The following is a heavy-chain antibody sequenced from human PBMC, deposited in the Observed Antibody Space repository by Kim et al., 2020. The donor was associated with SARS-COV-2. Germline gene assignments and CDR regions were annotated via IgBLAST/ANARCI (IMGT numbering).Heavy chain of an antibody. CDR3: ARLSGGVLRYFDWHT. V-gene: IGHV4-39*01. J-gene: IGHJ5*02. D-gene: IGHD3-9*01. CDR2: IYYSGST. CDR1: GGSISSSSYY. Sequence: SETLSLTCTVSGGSISSSSYYWAWIRQPPGKGLEWIGSIYYSGSTYYNPSLKSRVTISVDTSKNQFSLKLSSVTAADTAVYYCARLSGGVLRYFDWHTWGQGTLVTVSS.